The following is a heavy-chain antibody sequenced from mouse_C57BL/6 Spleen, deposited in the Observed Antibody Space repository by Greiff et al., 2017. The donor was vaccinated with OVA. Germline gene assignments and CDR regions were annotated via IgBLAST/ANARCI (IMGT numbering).Heavy chain of an antibody. Sequence: VQLQQSGPELVKPGASVKISCKASGYAFSSSWMNWVKQRPGKGLEWIGRIYPGDGDTNYNGKFKGKATLTADKSSSTAYMQLSSLTSEDSAVYFCARSEGGLYFDVWGTGTTVTVSS. CDR1: GYAFSSSW. V-gene: IGHV1-82*01. CDR3: ARSEGGLYFDV. CDR2: IYPGDGDT. J-gene: IGHJ1*03. D-gene: IGHD3-3*01.